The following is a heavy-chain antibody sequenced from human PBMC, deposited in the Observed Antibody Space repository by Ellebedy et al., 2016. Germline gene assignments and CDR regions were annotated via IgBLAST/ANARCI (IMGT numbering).Heavy chain of an antibody. J-gene: IGHJ2*01. CDR3: ARAKVVRRIAAAGTPNWYFDL. Sequence: SETLSLXXTVSGYSISSGYYWGWIRQPPGKGLEWIGSIYHSGSTYYNPSLKSRVTISVDTSKNQFSLKLRSVTAADTAVYYCARAKVVRRIAAAGTPNWYFDLWGRGTLVTVSS. D-gene: IGHD6-13*01. CDR1: GYSISSGYY. CDR2: IYHSGST. V-gene: IGHV4-38-2*02.